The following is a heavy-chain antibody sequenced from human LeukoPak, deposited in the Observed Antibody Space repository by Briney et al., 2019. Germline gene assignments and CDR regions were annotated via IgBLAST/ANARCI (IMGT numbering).Heavy chain of an antibody. CDR1: GYTFTSYG. D-gene: IGHD2-2*02. CDR3: ARDKGGAAAAIEYYFDY. CDR2: ISAYNGNT. V-gene: IGHV1-18*01. Sequence: ASVKVSCKASGYTFTSYGISWVRQAPGQGLEWMGWISAYNGNTSYAQKFQGRVTMTRDTSTSTVYMELSSLRSEDTAVYYCARDKGGAAAAIEYYFDYWGQGTLVTVSS. J-gene: IGHJ4*02.